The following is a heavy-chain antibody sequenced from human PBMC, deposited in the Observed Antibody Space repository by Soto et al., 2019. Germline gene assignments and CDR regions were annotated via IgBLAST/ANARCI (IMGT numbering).Heavy chain of an antibody. D-gene: IGHD5-18*01. Sequence: QVQLVQSGAEVKKPGSSVKVSCKSSGDTFISYAISWVRQAPGQGLEWMGGVVPMFGIPNYAQKFQGRVLIIADESTSTAYLDLSSLTTEATAVYYCARDGLTVGTAMVSQYFYGMDVWGQGTTVTVSS. CDR1: GDTFISYA. CDR3: ARDGLTVGTAMVSQYFYGMDV. V-gene: IGHV1-69*12. CDR2: VVPMFGIP. J-gene: IGHJ6*02.